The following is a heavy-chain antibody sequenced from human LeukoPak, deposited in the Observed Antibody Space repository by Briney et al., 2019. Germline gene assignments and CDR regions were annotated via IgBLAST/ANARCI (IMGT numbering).Heavy chain of an antibody. Sequence: ASVKVSCKVSGYTLTELSMHLVRQAPGKGLEWMGGFDPEDGETIYAQKFQGRVTMTEDTSTDTAYMELSSLRSEYTAVYYCATDRRPLKGIASAGPYYMDVWGKGTTVTVSS. CDR3: ATDRRPLKGIASAGPYYMDV. CDR1: GYTLTELS. D-gene: IGHD6-13*01. V-gene: IGHV1-24*01. CDR2: FDPEDGET. J-gene: IGHJ6*03.